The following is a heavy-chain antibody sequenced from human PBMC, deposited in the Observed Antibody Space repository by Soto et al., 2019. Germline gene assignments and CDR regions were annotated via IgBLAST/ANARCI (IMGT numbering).Heavy chain of an antibody. CDR1: GYTFTSYA. J-gene: IGHJ5*02. CDR2: INAGNGNT. CDR3: ARVPDCSSTSCYSPWFDP. Sequence: ASVKVSCKASGYTFTSYAMHWVRQAPGQRLEWMGWINAGNGNTKYSQKFQGRVTITRDTSASTAYMELSSLRSEDTAVYYCARVPDCSSTSCYSPWFDPWGQGTLVTVSS. V-gene: IGHV1-3*01. D-gene: IGHD2-2*02.